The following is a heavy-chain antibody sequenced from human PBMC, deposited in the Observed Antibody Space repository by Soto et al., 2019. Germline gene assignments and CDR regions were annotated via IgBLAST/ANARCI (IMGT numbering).Heavy chain of an antibody. J-gene: IGHJ3*02. CDR1: GFTFSSYA. D-gene: IGHD2-21*02. CDR3: ACYIVVVTATYAFDI. V-gene: IGHV3-30-3*01. Sequence: QVQRVESGGGVVQPGRSLRLSCAASGFTFSSYAMHWVRQAPGKGLEWVAVISYDGSNKYYADSVKGRFTISRDNSKNTLYMQMKSLSAEDTAVYYCACYIVVVTATYAFDIWGQGTMVTVSS. CDR2: ISYDGSNK.